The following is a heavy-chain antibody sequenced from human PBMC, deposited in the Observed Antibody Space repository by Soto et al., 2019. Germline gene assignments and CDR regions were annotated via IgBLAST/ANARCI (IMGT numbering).Heavy chain of an antibody. J-gene: IGHJ4*02. D-gene: IGHD3-10*01. Sequence: ASVKLSCKASGYNFISYGISWVRQAPGQGLEWMGWIRVYNGNTNYAQNLQGRVTMTTDTSTSTAYMELRSLRSDDTAVYYCVRDLDGSGSYYTDYWGLGTLVTVSS. CDR1: GYNFISYG. CDR3: VRDLDGSGSYYTDY. V-gene: IGHV1-18*01. CDR2: IRVYNGNT.